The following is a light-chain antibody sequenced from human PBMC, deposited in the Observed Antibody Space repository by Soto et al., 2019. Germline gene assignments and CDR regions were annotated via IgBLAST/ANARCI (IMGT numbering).Light chain of an antibody. CDR3: QTWGTGIQV. J-gene: IGLJ2*01. CDR1: SGHSSYA. V-gene: IGLV4-69*01. Sequence: QSVLTQSTSASASLGASVKLTCTLSSGHSSYAIAWHQQQPEKGPRYLMKLNSDGSHSKGDGIPDRFSGSSSGAERYLTISSLQSEDEADYYCQTWGTGIQVFGGGTQLTVL. CDR2: LNSDGSH.